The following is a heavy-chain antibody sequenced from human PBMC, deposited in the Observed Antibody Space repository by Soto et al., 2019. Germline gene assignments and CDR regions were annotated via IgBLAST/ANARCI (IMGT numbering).Heavy chain of an antibody. CDR1: GFTFSSSA. D-gene: IGHD6-13*01. V-gene: IGHV3-23*01. J-gene: IGHJ4*02. Sequence: GGSLRLSCAASGFTFSSSAMSWVRQAPGKGLEWVSLISGSGGTPYYADSVKGRFTISRDNSKNTLYLVLNSLRAEDTAVYYCAMGLAAAGPLDYWGQGTLVTVS. CDR2: ISGSGGTP. CDR3: AMGLAAAGPLDY.